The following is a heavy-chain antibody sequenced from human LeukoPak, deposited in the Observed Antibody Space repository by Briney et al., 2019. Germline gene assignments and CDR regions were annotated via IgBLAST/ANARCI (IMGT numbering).Heavy chain of an antibody. CDR1: GFTFSTYG. D-gene: IGHD6-13*01. V-gene: IGHV3-23*01. J-gene: IGHJ4*02. CDR2: IGGSGDST. CDR3: AKDRQQLANLEY. Sequence: PGGSLRLSCAATGFTFSTYGMTWVRQAPGKGLEWVPGIGGSGDSTYYADSVKGRFTISRDNSRNTVYLQMNSLRAEDTAVYYCAKDRQQLANLEYWGQGTLVTVSP.